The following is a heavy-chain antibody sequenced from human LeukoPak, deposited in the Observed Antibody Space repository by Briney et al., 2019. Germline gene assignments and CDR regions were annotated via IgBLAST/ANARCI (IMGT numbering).Heavy chain of an antibody. Sequence: ASAKVSCKASGYTFTSYYMHWVRQAPGQGLEWMGIINPSGGSTSYAQKFQGGVTMTRDTSTSTVYMELSSLRSEDTAVYYCARGWDYDILTGYHYYFDYWGQGTLVTVSS. CDR3: ARGWDYDILTGYHYYFDY. V-gene: IGHV1-46*01. J-gene: IGHJ4*02. D-gene: IGHD3-9*01. CDR1: GYTFTSYY. CDR2: INPSGGST.